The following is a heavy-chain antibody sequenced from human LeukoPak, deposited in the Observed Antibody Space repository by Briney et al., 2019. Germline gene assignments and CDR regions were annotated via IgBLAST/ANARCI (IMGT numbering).Heavy chain of an antibody. CDR3: ARVREIWERLESYYHYHMDV. V-gene: IGHV4-39*07. CDR1: GASIGVPGFF. CDR2: IYHSGNT. J-gene: IGHJ6*03. D-gene: IGHD1-26*01. Sequence: PSETLSLTCTVSGASIGVPGFFWGWIRQPPGKGLEWIGSIYHSGNTYYNSSLKSRVMISVDTSKNQFSLKLNSVTAADTAIYYCARVREIWERLESYYHYHMDVWGKGTTVTVSS.